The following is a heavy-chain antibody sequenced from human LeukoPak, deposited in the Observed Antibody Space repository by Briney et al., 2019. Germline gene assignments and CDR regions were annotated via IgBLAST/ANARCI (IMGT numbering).Heavy chain of an antibody. CDR2: INLNSRGT. V-gene: IGHV1-2*02. Sequence: ASVKVSCKASGYTFTDYYMHWVRQAPGQGLEWMGWINLNSRGTNYAQKFQGRVTMTRDTSISTAYMELRSLRSDDTAVYFCARVTYFGSGSYYMDWGQGTLVTVSS. CDR1: GYTFTDYY. CDR3: ARVTYFGSGSYYMD. J-gene: IGHJ4*02. D-gene: IGHD3-10*01.